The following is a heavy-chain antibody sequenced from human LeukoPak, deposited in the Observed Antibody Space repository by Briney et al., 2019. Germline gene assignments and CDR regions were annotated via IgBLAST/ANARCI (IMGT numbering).Heavy chain of an antibody. D-gene: IGHD1-26*01. V-gene: IGHV1-46*01. Sequence: ASVKVSCKASGYTFTSYYMHWVRQAPGRGLEWMGIINPSGGSTSYAQKFQGRVTMTRDTSTSTVYMELSSLRSEDTAVYYCATQPYSIVGATDYFDYWGQGTLVTVSS. CDR1: GYTFTSYY. CDR3: ATQPYSIVGATDYFDY. CDR2: INPSGGST. J-gene: IGHJ4*02.